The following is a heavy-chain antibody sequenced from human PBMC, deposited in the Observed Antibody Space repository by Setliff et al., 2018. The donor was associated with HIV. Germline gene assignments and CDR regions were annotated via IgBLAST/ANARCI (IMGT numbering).Heavy chain of an antibody. J-gene: IGHJ3*02. Sequence: GGSLRLSCVASGFTFSAYTMNWVRQAPGKGLEWVASLSAESTFIYYADSMKGRFTISRDNARNSLYLQMNSLRAEDTAMYYCTRDLDLTGGEAFDIWG. D-gene: IGHD3-3*01. CDR3: TRDLDLTGGEAFDI. CDR2: LSAESTFI. CDR1: GFTFSAYT. V-gene: IGHV3-21*01.